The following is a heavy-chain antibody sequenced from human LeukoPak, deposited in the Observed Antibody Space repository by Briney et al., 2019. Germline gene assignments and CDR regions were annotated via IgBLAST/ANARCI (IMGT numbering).Heavy chain of an antibody. J-gene: IGHJ4*02. CDR1: GFTFSSYA. CDR3: ASPYDDSSGYYYPTSDY. CDR2: ISYDGSNK. Sequence: PGRSLRLSCAASGFTFSSYAMHWVRQAPGKGLEWVAVISYDGSNKYYADSVKGRFTISRDNSKNTLYLQMNSLRAEDTAVYYCASPYDDSSGYYYPTSDYWGQGTLVTVSS. V-gene: IGHV3-30-3*01. D-gene: IGHD3-22*01.